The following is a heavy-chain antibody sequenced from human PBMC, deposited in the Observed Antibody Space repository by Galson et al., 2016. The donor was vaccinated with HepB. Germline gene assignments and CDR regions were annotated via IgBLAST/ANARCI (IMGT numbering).Heavy chain of an antibody. CDR3: ARDFSGNYGDY. Sequence: SVKVSCKASGYTFPSYGLSWVRQAPGQGLEWMGWISAYNGDTKYAQKFQGRVTMTTDTSTSTAYMELSRLRSDDTAVYYCARDFSGNYGDYWGQGTLVTVSS. CDR1: GYTFPSYG. J-gene: IGHJ4*02. D-gene: IGHD3-10*01. V-gene: IGHV1-18*01. CDR2: ISAYNGDT.